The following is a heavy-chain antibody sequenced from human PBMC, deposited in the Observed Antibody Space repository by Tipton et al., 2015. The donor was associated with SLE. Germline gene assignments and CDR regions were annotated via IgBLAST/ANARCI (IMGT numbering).Heavy chain of an antibody. CDR2: IYTSGST. Sequence: TLSLTCTVSGGSIGSGSYYWSWIRQPAGKGLEWIGRIYTSGSTNYNPSLKSRVTISVDTSKNQFSLKLSSVTAADTAVYYCACQYSSSYNWFDSWGQGTLVTVSS. CDR3: ACQYSSSYNWFDS. D-gene: IGHD6-6*01. V-gene: IGHV4-61*02. CDR1: GGSIGSGSYY. J-gene: IGHJ5*01.